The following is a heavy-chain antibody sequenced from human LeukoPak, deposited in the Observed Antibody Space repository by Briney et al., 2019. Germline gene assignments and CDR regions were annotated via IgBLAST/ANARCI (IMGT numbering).Heavy chain of an antibody. CDR1: GGSIRSSSYY. CDR2: MHYSGST. D-gene: IGHD3-3*01. Sequence: SETLSLTCTVSGGSIRSSSYYWGWIRQPPGKGLEWIGSMHYSGSTYYNPSLKSRVTISVDTSKNQFSLKLSSVTAADTAVYYCARVRTGDFWSGYPPYDYYMDVWGKGTTVTVSS. V-gene: IGHV4-39*07. J-gene: IGHJ6*03. CDR3: ARVRTGDFWSGYPPYDYYMDV.